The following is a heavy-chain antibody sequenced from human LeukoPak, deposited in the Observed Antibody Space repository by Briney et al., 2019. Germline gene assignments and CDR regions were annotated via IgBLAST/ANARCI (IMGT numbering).Heavy chain of an antibody. CDR1: GFTFSSYS. D-gene: IGHD6-19*01. J-gene: IGHJ4*02. Sequence: PGGSLRLSCAASGFTFSSYSMNWVRQAPGKGLEWVSSISSSSSYIYYADSVKGRFTISRDNAKNSLYLQMNSLRAEDTAVYYCARDFDDSSGWFDRDYWGQGTLVTVSS. CDR2: ISSSSSYI. V-gene: IGHV3-21*01. CDR3: ARDFDDSSGWFDRDY.